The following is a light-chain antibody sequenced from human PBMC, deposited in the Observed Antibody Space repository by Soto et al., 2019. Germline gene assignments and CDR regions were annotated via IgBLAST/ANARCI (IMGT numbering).Light chain of an antibody. Sequence: QSALTQPASVSGSPGQSITISCTGNSSDVGGYNYVSWYQQYPGKAPKLIVYDISNRPSGVSNRFSGSKSGNTASLTISGLQAGDEAEYYCNSYTASRTLVFGGGTKVTVL. V-gene: IGLV2-14*03. CDR1: SSDVGGYNY. CDR3: NSYTASRTLV. J-gene: IGLJ3*02. CDR2: DIS.